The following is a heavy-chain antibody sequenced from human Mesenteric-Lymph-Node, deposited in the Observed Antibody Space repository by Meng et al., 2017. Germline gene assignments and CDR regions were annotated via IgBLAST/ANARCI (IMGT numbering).Heavy chain of an antibody. V-gene: IGHV3-72*01. CDR2: SGNKAYSHTT. D-gene: IGHD2-15*01. Sequence: GESLKISCAASGFTFDEYALHWVRQAPGKGLEWVGRSGNKAYSHTTEYAASVKGRFTISRDDSKSSLYLQMNSLKSEDTAVYYCARAPGDLRSVVAGPFDYWGQGTLVTVSS. CDR3: ARAPGDLRSVVAGPFDY. CDR1: GFTFDEYA. J-gene: IGHJ4*02.